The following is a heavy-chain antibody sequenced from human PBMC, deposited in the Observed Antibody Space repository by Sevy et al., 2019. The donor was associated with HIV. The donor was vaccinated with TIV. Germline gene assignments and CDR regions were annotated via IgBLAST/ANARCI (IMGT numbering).Heavy chain of an antibody. CDR2: IYTSGGT. D-gene: IGHD3-10*01. CDR3: ASGTYHGSGSYDY. J-gene: IGHJ4*02. CDR1: GASISSYY. Sequence: SETLSLTCTVSGASISSYYWSWTRQPAGKGLEWIGRIYTSGGTNSNPPLKSRVTMSVDTSKNQFSLKLSSVTAADTAVYYCASGTYHGSGSYDYWGQGTLVTVSS. V-gene: IGHV4-4*07.